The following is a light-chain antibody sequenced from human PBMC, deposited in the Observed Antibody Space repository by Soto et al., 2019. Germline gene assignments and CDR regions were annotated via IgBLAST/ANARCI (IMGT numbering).Light chain of an antibody. V-gene: IGLV2-14*01. CDR2: EVS. J-gene: IGLJ1*01. CDR3: SSYTGSSTLDV. Sequence: QSALTQPASVSGSPGQSITTSCTRTNSDVGGYNYVSWYQQHPGKAPKLMIYEVSNRPSGVSNRFSASKSGNTASLTISGLQAEDEAEYYCSSYTGSSTLDVFGTGTKLTVL. CDR1: NSDVGGYNY.